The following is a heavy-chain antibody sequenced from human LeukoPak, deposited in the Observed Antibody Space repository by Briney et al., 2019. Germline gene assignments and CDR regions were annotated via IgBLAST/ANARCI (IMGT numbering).Heavy chain of an antibody. CDR3: ARSGNYYGSGRLTFGYYYYGMDV. D-gene: IGHD3-10*01. CDR2: IWYDGSNK. Sequence: GGSLRLSCAASGFTFSSYVMHWVRQAPGKGLEWVAVIWYDGSNKYYADSVKGRFTISRDNSKNTLYLQMNSLRAEDTAVYYCARSGNYYGSGRLTFGYYYYGMDVWGQGTTVTVSS. V-gene: IGHV3-33*01. CDR1: GFTFSSYV. J-gene: IGHJ6*02.